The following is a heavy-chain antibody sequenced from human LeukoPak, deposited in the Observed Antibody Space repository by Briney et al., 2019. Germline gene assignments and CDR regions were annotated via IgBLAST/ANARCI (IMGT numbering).Heavy chain of an antibody. CDR2: IVVGSGNT. CDR1: GFTFTSSA. D-gene: IGHD3-9*01. J-gene: IGHJ6*03. Sequence: SVKVSCKASGFTFTSSAMQWVRQARGQRLEWIGWIVVGSGNTNYAQKFQERVTITADESTSTAYMELSSPRSEDTAVYYCATGSHNDRVLRYFDWLPHNYYYYYYMDVWGKGTTVTISS. CDR3: ATGSHNDRVLRYFDWLPHNYYYYYYMDV. V-gene: IGHV1-58*02.